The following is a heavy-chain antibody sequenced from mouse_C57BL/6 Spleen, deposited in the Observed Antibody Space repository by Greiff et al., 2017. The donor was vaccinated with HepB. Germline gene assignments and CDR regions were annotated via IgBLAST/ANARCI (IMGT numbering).Heavy chain of an antibody. CDR1: GYAFSSSW. J-gene: IGHJ4*01. CDR3: ASDGYYVDYYAMDY. Sequence: VQVVESGPELVKPGASVKISCKASGYAFSSSWMNWVKQRPGKGLEWIGRIYPGDGDTNYNGKFKGKATLTADKSSSTAYMQLSSLTSEDSAVYFCASDGYYVDYYAMDYWGQGTSVTVSS. V-gene: IGHV1-82*01. CDR2: IYPGDGDT. D-gene: IGHD2-3*01.